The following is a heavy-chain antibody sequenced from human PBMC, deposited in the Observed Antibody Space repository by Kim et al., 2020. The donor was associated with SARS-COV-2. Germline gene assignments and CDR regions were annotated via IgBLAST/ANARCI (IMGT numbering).Heavy chain of an antibody. CDR3: ARDTMIVVVPPSAFDI. V-gene: IGHV3-21*01. J-gene: IGHJ3*02. CDR2: ISSSSSYI. Sequence: GGSLRLSCAASGFTFSSYSMNWVRQAPGKGLEWVSSISSSSSYIYYADSVKGRFTISRDNAKNSLYLQMNSLRGEDTAVYYCARDTMIVVVPPSAFDIWGQGTMVTVSS. CDR1: GFTFSSYS. D-gene: IGHD3-22*01.